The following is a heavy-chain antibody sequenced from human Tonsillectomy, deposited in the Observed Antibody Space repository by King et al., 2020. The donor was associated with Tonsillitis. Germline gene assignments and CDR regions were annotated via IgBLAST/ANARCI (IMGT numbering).Heavy chain of an antibody. J-gene: IGHJ4*02. CDR2: VDYSGST. Sequence: QLQESGPGLVKPSETLSLTCTVSGGSSSSCDYYWGWIRQPPWKGLEWVVSVDYSGSTYYNPSLKSRVTIFVETSKNQLSLKVRPVTAADTAVYYCARHYFYGSGSYRPLDKWGQGTLVTVSS. CDR3: ARHYFYGSGSYRPLDK. V-gene: IGHV4-39*01. CDR1: GGSSSSCDYY. D-gene: IGHD3-10*01.